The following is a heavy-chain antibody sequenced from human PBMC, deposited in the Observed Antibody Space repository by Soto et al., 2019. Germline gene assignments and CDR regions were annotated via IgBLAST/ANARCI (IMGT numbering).Heavy chain of an antibody. CDR1: GGSISSYY. CDR3: ARVPTYGDPNYYYYYCMDV. CDR2: IYYSGST. V-gene: IGHV4-59*01. J-gene: IGHJ6*02. Sequence: SETLSLTCTVSGGSISSYYWSWIRQPPGKGLEWIGYIYYSGSTNYNPSLKSRVTISVDTSKNQFSLKLSSVTAADTAVYYCARVPTYGDPNYYYYYCMDVWGQGTTVTVSS. D-gene: IGHD4-17*01.